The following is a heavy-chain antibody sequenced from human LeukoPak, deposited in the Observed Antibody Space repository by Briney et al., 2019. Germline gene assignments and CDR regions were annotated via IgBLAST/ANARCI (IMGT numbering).Heavy chain of an antibody. D-gene: IGHD3-10*01. V-gene: IGHV3-30*04. CDR2: ISYDGSNK. CDR3: RFGDDYFDY. CDR1: GFTFSSYA. J-gene: IGHJ4*02. Sequence: GGSLRLSCAASGFTFSSYAMHWVRQAPGKGLEWVAVISYDGSNKYYADSVKGRFTISRDNSKNTLYLQMNSLRAEDTAVYYARFGDDYFDYWGQGTLVTVSS.